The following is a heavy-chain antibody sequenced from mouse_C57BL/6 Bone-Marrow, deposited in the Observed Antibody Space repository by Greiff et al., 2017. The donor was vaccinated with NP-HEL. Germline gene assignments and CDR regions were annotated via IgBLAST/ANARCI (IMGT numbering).Heavy chain of an antibody. V-gene: IGHV1-53*01. CDR3: ARDSGYAFDY. D-gene: IGHD3-2*02. CDR1: GYTFTNYW. Sequence: QVQLKQPGTELVKPGASVKLSCKASGYTFTNYWMYWVKQRPGQGLEWIGNINPSNGGTNYNEKFKNKATLTVDKSSSTAYMQLSSLKSEDAAVYYCARDSGYAFDYWGQGTTLTVSS. CDR2: INPSNGGT. J-gene: IGHJ2*01.